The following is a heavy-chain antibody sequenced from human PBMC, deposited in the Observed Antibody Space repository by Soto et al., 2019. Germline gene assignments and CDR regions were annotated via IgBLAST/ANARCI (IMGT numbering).Heavy chain of an antibody. D-gene: IGHD6-19*01. V-gene: IGHV4-61*08. Sequence: SETLSLTCAVSGGSISSGGYSWSWIRQPPGKGLEWFVYIYYTGSTNYNPSLKSRVTISVDTSKNQFSLKLSSVTAADTSVYYCARQTYVVAGTVFDYWGQGTLVTVSS. CDR2: IYYTGST. CDR1: GGSISSGGYS. CDR3: ARQTYVVAGTVFDY. J-gene: IGHJ4*02.